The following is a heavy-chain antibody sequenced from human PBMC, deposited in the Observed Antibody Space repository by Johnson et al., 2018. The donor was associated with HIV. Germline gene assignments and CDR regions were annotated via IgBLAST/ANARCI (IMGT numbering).Heavy chain of an antibody. V-gene: IGHV3-30*04. CDR2: ISYDGSNK. J-gene: IGHJ3*02. CDR3: ARDRGYLDAFDI. D-gene: IGHD1-26*01. CDR1: GFTFSSYA. Sequence: QVQLVESGGGVVQPGRSLRLSCAASGFTFSSYAMHWVRQAPGKGLEWVAVISYDGSNKYYADSVKGRFTISRDNSKNTLYLQMNSLRAEDTAVFYCARDRGYLDAFDIWGQWTMVTVSS.